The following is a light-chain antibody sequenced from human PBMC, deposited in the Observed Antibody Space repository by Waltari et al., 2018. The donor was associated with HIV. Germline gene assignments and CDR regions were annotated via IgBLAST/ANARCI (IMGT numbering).Light chain of an antibody. CDR2: MNN. CDR3: AAWDDSLSGPV. J-gene: IGLJ3*02. CDR1: GSNIGSNS. V-gene: IGLV1-47*01. Sequence: QSVLTQPPSASGTPGQSVPLSCSGSGSNIGSNSVYWYQHLPGTTPKLLIYMNNQRPSGVPDRCSGSKSGTSASLAISGLRSGDEADYYCAAWDDSLSGPVFGGGTKVTVL.